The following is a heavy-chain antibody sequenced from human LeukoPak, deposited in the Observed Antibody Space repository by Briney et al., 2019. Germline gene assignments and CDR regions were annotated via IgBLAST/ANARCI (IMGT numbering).Heavy chain of an antibody. J-gene: IGHJ3*02. CDR3: AREYQLPHDAFDT. D-gene: IGHD2-2*01. V-gene: IGHV4-38-2*02. Sequence: PSETLSLTCTVSGYSISSGYYWGWIRQPPGKGLEWIGSIYHSGSTYYNPSLKSRVTISVDTSKNQFSLKLSSVTAADTAVYYCAREYQLPHDAFDTWGQGTMVTVSS. CDR2: IYHSGST. CDR1: GYSISSGYY.